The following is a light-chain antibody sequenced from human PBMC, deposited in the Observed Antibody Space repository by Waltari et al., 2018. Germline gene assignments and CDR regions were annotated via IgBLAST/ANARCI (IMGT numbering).Light chain of an antibody. V-gene: IGLV3-9*01. Sequence: SYELTQPLSVSVALGQTARITFGGNNIGRKDVHWYQQKPGQAPVLVNRPSGIRERFSRSNSGNTATLTISRAQAGDEADYYCQVYDSNTWVFGGGTKLTVL. J-gene: IGLJ3*02. CDR1: NIGRKD. CDR3: QVYDSNTWV.